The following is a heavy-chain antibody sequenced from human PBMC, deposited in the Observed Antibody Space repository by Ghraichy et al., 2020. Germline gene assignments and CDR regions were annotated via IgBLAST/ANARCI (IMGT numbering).Heavy chain of an antibody. CDR3: ARGYIYYYDTSGYPRGYYFDY. Sequence: SETLSLTCAVSGGSFSSGDYYWTWIRQPPGKALEWIGYTYYSGSTYYNPSLKSRVSISVDTSKNQFSLKLSSVTAADTAVYYCARGYIYYYDTSGYPRGYYFDYWGQGTLVTVSS. V-gene: IGHV4-30-4*01. CDR2: TYYSGST. J-gene: IGHJ4*02. CDR1: GGSFSSGDYY. D-gene: IGHD3-22*01.